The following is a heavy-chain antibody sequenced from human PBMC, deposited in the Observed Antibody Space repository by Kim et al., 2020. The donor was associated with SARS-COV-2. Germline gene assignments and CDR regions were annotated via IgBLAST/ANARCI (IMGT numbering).Heavy chain of an antibody. V-gene: IGHV1-69*04. J-gene: IGHJ4*02. D-gene: IGHD6-6*01. CDR3: AREGRIAARPFDY. Sequence: YAQKFQGGVTITADKSTSTAYMELSSLRSEDTAVYYCAREGRIAARPFDYWGQGTLVTVSS.